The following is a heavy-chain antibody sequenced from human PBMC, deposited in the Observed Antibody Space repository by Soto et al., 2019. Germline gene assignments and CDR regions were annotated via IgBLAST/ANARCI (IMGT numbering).Heavy chain of an antibody. J-gene: IGHJ4*02. V-gene: IGHV1-69*13. CDR1: GGTFTSYA. CDR3: ARGYGYSSGRLSHSDY. CDR2: IIPIFGIA. D-gene: IGHD6-19*01. Sequence: ASVKVSCKASGGTFTSYAFSWVRQAPGQGLEWMGGIIPIFGIANYAQKFQGRVTITADESTSTAYMELSSLRSEDTAVYYCARGYGYSSGRLSHSDYWGQGTLVTVSS.